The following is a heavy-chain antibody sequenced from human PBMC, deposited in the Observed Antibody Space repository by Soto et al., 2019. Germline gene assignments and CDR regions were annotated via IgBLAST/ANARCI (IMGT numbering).Heavy chain of an antibody. CDR3: ARSLYDSSGYYSDWYFDL. CDR1: GFTFSSYG. D-gene: IGHD3-22*01. CDR2: IWYDGSNK. V-gene: IGHV3-33*01. Sequence: QVQLVESGGGVVQPGRSLRLSCAASGFTFSSYGMHWVRQAPGKGLEWVAVIWYDGSNKYYADSVKGRFTISRDNSKNPLYLQMNSLRAEDTAVYYCARSLYDSSGYYSDWYFDLWGRGTLVTVSS. J-gene: IGHJ2*01.